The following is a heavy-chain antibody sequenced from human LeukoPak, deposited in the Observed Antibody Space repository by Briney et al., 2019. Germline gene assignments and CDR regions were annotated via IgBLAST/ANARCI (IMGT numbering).Heavy chain of an antibody. CDR1: GFTFSSYA. CDR2: ISGSGGGT. V-gene: IGHV3-23*01. Sequence: GGSLRLSCAASGFTFSSYAMIWVRQAPGKGLEWVSVISGSGGGTNYADSVKGRFTISGDKSKNTLFPQMNSLRAEDTAIYYCAKDRGNYEYSFDYWGQGTLVTVSS. CDR3: AKDRGNYEYSFDY. D-gene: IGHD1-7*01. J-gene: IGHJ4*02.